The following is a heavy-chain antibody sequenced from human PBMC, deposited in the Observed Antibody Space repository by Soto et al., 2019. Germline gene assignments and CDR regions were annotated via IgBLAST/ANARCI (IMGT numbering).Heavy chain of an antibody. CDR1: SGSISSSNW. D-gene: IGHD3-3*01. CDR3: SRGFNFWSGSLLAY. Sequence: QVQLQESGPGLVKPSGTLSLTCAVSSGSISSSNWWSWVRQPPGKGLEWIGEIYHTGSTNYNPCLNRRVTIPVDNSKNQFSLELSSVAAADTAVYYCSRGFNFWSGSLLAYWGQGTLVTVSS. V-gene: IGHV4-4*02. CDR2: IYHTGST. J-gene: IGHJ4*02.